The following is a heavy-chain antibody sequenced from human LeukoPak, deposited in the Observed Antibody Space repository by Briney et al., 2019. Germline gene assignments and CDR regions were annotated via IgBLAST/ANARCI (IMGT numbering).Heavy chain of an antibody. Sequence: SETLSLTCAVSGGSFSGYYWSWIRQPPGKGLEWIGAINHSGSTNYNPSLKSPVTISVDTSKNLFSLKLSSVTAADTAVYYCARRSIAARLFDYWGQGTLVTVSS. CDR2: INHSGST. CDR1: GGSFSGYY. J-gene: IGHJ4*02. D-gene: IGHD6-6*01. CDR3: ARRSIAARLFDY. V-gene: IGHV4-34*01.